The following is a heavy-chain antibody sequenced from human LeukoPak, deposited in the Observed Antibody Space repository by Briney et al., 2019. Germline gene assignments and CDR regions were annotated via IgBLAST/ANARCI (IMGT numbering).Heavy chain of an antibody. V-gene: IGHV4-39*01. CDR1: GGSISSSSYY. CDR3: ASSAAGHPDFDY. J-gene: IGHJ4*02. D-gene: IGHD6-13*01. CDR2: IYYSGST. Sequence: SETLSLTCTVSGGSISSSSYYWGWIRQPPGKGLEWIGSIYYSGSTYYNPSLKSRVTISVDTSKNQFSLKLSSVTAADTAVYYCASSAAGHPDFDYWGQGTLVTVSS.